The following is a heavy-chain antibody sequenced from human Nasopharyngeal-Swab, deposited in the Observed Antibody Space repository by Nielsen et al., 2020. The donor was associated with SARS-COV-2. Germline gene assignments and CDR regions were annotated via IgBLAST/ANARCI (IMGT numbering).Heavy chain of an antibody. CDR1: GYTFIGYY. J-gene: IGHJ4*02. CDR3: TRDRGSGYFDS. CDR2: LNPNSGGT. Sequence: ASVNVSCKPSGYTFIGYYIHWVRQAPGQGLEWMGRLNPNSGGTNYAQELQGRVTMTGDTSISTAYMELSRVRSDDTAMYYCTRDRGSGYFDSWGQGTLVIVSS. V-gene: IGHV1-2*06. D-gene: IGHD3-3*01.